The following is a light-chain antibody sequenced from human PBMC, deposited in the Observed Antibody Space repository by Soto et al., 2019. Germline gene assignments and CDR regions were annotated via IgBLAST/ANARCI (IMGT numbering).Light chain of an antibody. CDR2: GAS. J-gene: IGKJ2*01. Sequence: DIQMTQSPSSLSASVGDRVTITCRASQSINSYLNWYQQKPGKAPKLLIYGASSLQSGVPSRFSRSGSGTDFTLTISSLQPEDFATYYCQQSNSSPYTFGQGTKLEIK. CDR3: QQSNSSPYT. CDR1: QSINSY. V-gene: IGKV1-39*01.